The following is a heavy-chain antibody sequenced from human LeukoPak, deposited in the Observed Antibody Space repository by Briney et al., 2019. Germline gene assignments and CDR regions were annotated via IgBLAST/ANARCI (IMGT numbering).Heavy chain of an antibody. Sequence: ASVKVSCKVSGYTLTEVSIQWVRPTPGKGLEWMGGFDPAEGAAIYAQKFQGRVTLTEDTATDTAYMELSSLRSEDTAVYYCATDRYQPLSVFDYWGQGTLVTVSS. J-gene: IGHJ4*02. CDR3: ATDRYQPLSVFDY. V-gene: IGHV1-24*01. CDR1: GYTLTEVS. D-gene: IGHD2-2*01. CDR2: FDPAEGAA.